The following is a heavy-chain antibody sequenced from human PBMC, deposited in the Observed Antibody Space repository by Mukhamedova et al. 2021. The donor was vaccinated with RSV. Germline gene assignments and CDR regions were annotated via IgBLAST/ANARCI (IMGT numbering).Heavy chain of an antibody. CDR2: ISSSGSTI. D-gene: IGHD5-12*01. CDR3: AIPKYSGWYYFDY. J-gene: IGHJ4*02. V-gene: IGHV3-48*03. Sequence: VPYISSSGSTIYYADSVKGRFTISRDNAKNSLYLQMNSLRAEDTAVYYCAIPKYSGWYYFDYWVQGTLVTVSP.